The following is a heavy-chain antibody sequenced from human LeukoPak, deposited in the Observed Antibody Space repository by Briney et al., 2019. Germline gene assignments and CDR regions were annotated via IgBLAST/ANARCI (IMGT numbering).Heavy chain of an antibody. D-gene: IGHD3-22*01. CDR3: ARAQYYYDSSGYD. Sequence: GGSLRLSCAASGFAFSSYSMNWVRQAPGKGLEWVSYISSSSSTIYYADSVKGRFTISRDNAKNSLYLQMNSLRAEDTAVYYCARAQYYYDSSGYDWGQGTLVTVSS. CDR2: ISSSSSTI. CDR1: GFAFSSYS. J-gene: IGHJ4*02. V-gene: IGHV3-48*04.